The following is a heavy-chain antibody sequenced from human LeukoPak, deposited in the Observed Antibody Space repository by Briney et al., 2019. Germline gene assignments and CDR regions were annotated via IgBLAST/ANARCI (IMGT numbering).Heavy chain of an antibody. Sequence: GGSLRLSCAASGFTFSSYAMHWVRQAPGKGLEWVAVISYDGSNKYYADSVKGRFTISRDNSKNTLYLQMNSLRAEDTAVYYCATGFIVVVPAAIGSDYWGQGTLVTVSS. CDR2: ISYDGSNK. J-gene: IGHJ4*02. CDR3: ATGFIVVVPAAIGSDY. D-gene: IGHD2-2*01. V-gene: IGHV3-30*04. CDR1: GFTFSSYA.